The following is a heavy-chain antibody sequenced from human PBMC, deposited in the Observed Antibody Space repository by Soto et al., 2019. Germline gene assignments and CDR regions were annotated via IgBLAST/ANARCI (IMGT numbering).Heavy chain of an antibody. CDR1: GSSIISYY. D-gene: IGHD4-17*01. Sequence: PSETLSLTCSVSGSSIISYYYTLIRQTPGKGLEWIGYIYLSGSIYYNPSLKSRVTISVDRSKNQFSLRLSSVTAADTAVYYCARGVTTVTTIDYWGQGTLVTVSS. CDR2: IYLSGSI. CDR3: ARGVTTVTTIDY. V-gene: IGHV4-59*12. J-gene: IGHJ4*02.